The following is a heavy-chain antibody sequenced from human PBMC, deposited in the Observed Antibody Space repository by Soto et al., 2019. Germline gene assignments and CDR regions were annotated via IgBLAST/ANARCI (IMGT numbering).Heavy chain of an antibody. CDR1: GGSFSGYY. CDR2: INHSGST. Sequence: ASETLSLTCAVYGGSFSGYYWSWIRQPAGRGLEWMGEINHSGSTNYNPSLKSRLTISLDTSKNQFSLNLNSVTAEDTAIDYCAKKVNYGPGSQYSDYWGQGTLVKVSS. D-gene: IGHD3-10*01. V-gene: IGHV4-34*01. J-gene: IGHJ4*02. CDR3: AKKVNYGPGSQYSDY.